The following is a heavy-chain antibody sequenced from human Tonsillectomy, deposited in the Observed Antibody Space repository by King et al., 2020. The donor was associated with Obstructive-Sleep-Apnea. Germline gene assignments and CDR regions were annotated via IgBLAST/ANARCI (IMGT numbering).Heavy chain of an antibody. D-gene: IGHD6-19*01. CDR2: IYHSGTT. CDR3: ARVNDIRYSSGWYVDD. CDR1: GGSINNNNW. J-gene: IGHJ4*02. Sequence: VPLQESGPGLVQPSGTLSLTCAVSGGSINNNNWWSWVRQPPGKGLEWIGEIYHSGTTKYNPSLKSRVTISVDKSKNQFSLRLSSVTAADTAVYYCARVNDIRYSSGWYVDDWGQGTLVTVSS. V-gene: IGHV4-4*02.